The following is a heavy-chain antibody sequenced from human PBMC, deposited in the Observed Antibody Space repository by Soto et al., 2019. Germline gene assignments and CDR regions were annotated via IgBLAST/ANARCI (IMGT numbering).Heavy chain of an antibody. Sequence: PSETLSLTCTVSGGSISSSSYYWGWIRQPPGKGLEWIGSIYYSGSTYYNPSLKSRVTISVDTSKNQFSLKLSSVTAADTAVYYCARHEMVCSGGSCLLSWFDPWGQGTLVTVSS. CDR1: GGSISSSSYY. D-gene: IGHD2-15*01. V-gene: IGHV4-39*01. CDR3: ARHEMVCSGGSCLLSWFDP. CDR2: IYYSGST. J-gene: IGHJ5*02.